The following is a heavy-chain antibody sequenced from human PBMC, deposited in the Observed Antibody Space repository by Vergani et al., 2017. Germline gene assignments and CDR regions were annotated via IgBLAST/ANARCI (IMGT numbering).Heavy chain of an antibody. CDR1: GFTFGDYA. V-gene: IGHV3-49*04. CDR3: TIVGGSFDY. J-gene: IGHJ4*02. CDR2: IRSKAYGGTT. Sequence: VQLVESGGGVVQPGRSLRLSCTASGFTFGDYAMSWVRQAPGKGLEWVGFIRSKAYGGTTEYAASVKGRFTISRDDSKSIAYLQMNSLKTEDTAVYYCTIVGGSFDYWGQGTLVTVSS. D-gene: IGHD1-26*01.